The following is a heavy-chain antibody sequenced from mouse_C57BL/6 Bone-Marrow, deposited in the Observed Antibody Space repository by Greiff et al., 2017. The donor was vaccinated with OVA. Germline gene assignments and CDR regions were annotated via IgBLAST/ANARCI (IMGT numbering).Heavy chain of an antibody. J-gene: IGHJ2*01. Sequence: EVQLQQSGPELVKPGASVKISCKASGYSFTGYYMNWVKQSPEKSLEWIGEINPSTGGTTYNQKFKAKATLTVDKSSSTAYMQLKSLTSEDSAVYYCERLGPYYFDDWGKGTTLTVSS. CDR1: GYSFTGYY. CDR2: INPSTGGT. CDR3: ERLGPYYFDD. D-gene: IGHD4-1*01. V-gene: IGHV1-42*01.